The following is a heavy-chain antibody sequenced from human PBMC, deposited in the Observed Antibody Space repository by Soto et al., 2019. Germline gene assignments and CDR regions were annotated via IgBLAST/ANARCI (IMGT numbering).Heavy chain of an antibody. J-gene: IGHJ2*01. CDR1: GFTFSSYS. D-gene: IGHD2-2*01. CDR3: ARGSSTYWYFDL. CDR2: ISSSSSYI. Sequence: EVQLVESGGGLVKPGGSLRLSCAASGFTFSSYSMNWVRQAPGKGLEWVSSISSSSSYIYYADSVKGRFTISRDNAKNSRYLQMNSLRAEDTAVYYCARGSSTYWYFDLWGRGTLVTVSS. V-gene: IGHV3-21*01.